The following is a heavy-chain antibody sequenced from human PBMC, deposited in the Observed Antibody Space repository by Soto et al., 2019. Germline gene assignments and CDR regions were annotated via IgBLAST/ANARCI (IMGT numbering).Heavy chain of an antibody. Sequence: ASVKVSCKASGGTFSSYTISWVRQAPGQGLEWMGRIIPILGIANYAQKFQGRVTITADKSTSTAYMELSSLRSEDTAVYYCARELIGSGWYPRALDVWGKGTTVTVSS. D-gene: IGHD6-19*01. CDR3: ARELIGSGWYPRALDV. CDR2: IIPILGIA. CDR1: GGTFSSYT. J-gene: IGHJ6*04. V-gene: IGHV1-69*04.